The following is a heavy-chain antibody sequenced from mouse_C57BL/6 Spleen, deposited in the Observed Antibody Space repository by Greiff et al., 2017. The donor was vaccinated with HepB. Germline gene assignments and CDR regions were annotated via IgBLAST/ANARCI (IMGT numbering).Heavy chain of an antibody. CDR3: ARWSPIYYGSSWGYFDV. V-gene: IGHV1-55*01. CDR2: IYPGSGST. CDR1: GYTFTSYW. J-gene: IGHJ1*03. D-gene: IGHD1-1*01. Sequence: QVQLQQPGAELVKPGASVKMSCKASGYTFTSYWITWVKQRPGQGLEWIGDIYPGSGSTNYNEKFKSKATLTVDTSSSTAYMQRSSLTSEDSAVYYCARWSPIYYGSSWGYFDVWGTGTTVTVSS.